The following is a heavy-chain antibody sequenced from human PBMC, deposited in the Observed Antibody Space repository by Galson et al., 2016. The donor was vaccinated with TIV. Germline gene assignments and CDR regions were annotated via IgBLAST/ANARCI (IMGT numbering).Heavy chain of an antibody. CDR2: ITGSGTTT. J-gene: IGHJ6*02. Sequence: SLRLSCAGSGFKFSNFAMNWIRQAPGKGLEWVSSITGSGTTTHYADSLKGRVTISRDNSKKMLYLQISALTADDTAVYYCAKNPHSIPLYDMDVWGQGTTVTVSS. CDR3: AKNPHSIPLYDMDV. D-gene: IGHD3-3*02. V-gene: IGHV3-23*05. CDR1: GFKFSNFA.